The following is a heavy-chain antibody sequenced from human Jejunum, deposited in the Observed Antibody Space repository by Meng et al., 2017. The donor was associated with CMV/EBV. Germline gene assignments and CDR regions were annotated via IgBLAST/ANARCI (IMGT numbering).Heavy chain of an antibody. CDR3: ARAPHTSYYYFGMDV. Sequence: GFTLSRYDIHWVRQTTGKGLEWVSVIGTGGDSYYPDSVKGRFTISRQDFKNSLYLQMNSLRAEDSAVYFCARAPHTSYYYFGMDVWGQGTTVTVSS. CDR1: GFTLSRYD. CDR2: IGTGGDS. D-gene: IGHD2-2*01. V-gene: IGHV3-13*01. J-gene: IGHJ6*02.